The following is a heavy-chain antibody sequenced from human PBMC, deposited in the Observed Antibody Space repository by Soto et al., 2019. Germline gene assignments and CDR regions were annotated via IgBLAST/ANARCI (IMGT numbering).Heavy chain of an antibody. CDR2: ISSSGSTI. V-gene: IGHV3-11*01. CDR1: GFTFSDYY. D-gene: IGHD3-10*01. Sequence: GGSLRLSCAASGFTFSDYYMSWIRQSPGKGLEWVSYISSSGSTIYYADSVKGRFTISRDNAKNSLYLQMNSLRAEDTAVYYCARDRGYYYGSGSYYDTNFDYWGQGTLVTVSS. J-gene: IGHJ4*02. CDR3: ARDRGYYYGSGSYYDTNFDY.